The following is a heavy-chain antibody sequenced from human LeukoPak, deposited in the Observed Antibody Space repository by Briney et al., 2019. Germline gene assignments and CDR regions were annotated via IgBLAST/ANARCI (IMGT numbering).Heavy chain of an antibody. D-gene: IGHD2-8*01. CDR2: INPNSGGT. Sequence: GASVKVSCKASGYTFTGYYMHWVRQAPGQGLEWMGWINPNSGGTNYAQKFQGRVAMTRDTSITTAYMELNRLRSDDTGIYYCARSGVSNDLFDHWGQGALVTVSS. V-gene: IGHV1-2*02. J-gene: IGHJ4*02. CDR3: ARSGVSNDLFDH. CDR1: GYTFTGYY.